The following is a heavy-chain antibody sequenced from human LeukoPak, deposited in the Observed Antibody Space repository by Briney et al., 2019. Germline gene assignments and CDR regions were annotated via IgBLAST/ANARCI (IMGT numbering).Heavy chain of an antibody. Sequence: ASVKVSCKASGYPLTSYDINWVRQATGQGLELLGWMNPNSGNTAYAQRFQGRVTMTANISINTAYMELSSLTSEDTAIYYCARGSNYYYYMDVWGSGTTVTVAS. V-gene: IGHV1-8*01. CDR2: MNPNSGNT. J-gene: IGHJ6*03. D-gene: IGHD6-13*01. CDR1: GYPLTSYD. CDR3: ARGSNYYYYMDV.